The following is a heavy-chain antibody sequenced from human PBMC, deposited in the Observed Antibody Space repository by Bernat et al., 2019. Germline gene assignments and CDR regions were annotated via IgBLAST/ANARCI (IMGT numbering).Heavy chain of an antibody. V-gene: IGHV3-7*01. CDR2: IKQDGSEK. CDR3: ARGATSPFF. Sequence: EVQLVESGGGLVQAEGSLRLSCAASGFTFSTYWMSWVRQAPGKGLEWVANIKQDGSEKDYVDSVKGRFTISRDNAKNSVYLQMNSVRAEDTAVYYCARGATSPFFGGQGTLVTVSS. D-gene: IGHD3-3*01. J-gene: IGHJ4*02. CDR1: GFTFSTYW.